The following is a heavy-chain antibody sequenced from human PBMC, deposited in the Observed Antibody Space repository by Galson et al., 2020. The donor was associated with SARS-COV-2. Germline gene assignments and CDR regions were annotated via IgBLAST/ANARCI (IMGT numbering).Heavy chain of an antibody. D-gene: IGHD2-2*01. CDR3: ARGYCSSTSCYQVDP. CDR2: IYYSGST. J-gene: IGHJ5*02. V-gene: IGHV4-59*01. CDR1: GGSISSYY. Sequence: ETSETLCLTCTVSGGSISSYYWSWIRQPPGKGLEWIGYIYYSGSTNYNPSLKSRVTISVDTSKNQFSLKLSSVTAADTAVYYCARGYCSSTSCYQVDPWGQGTLVTVSS.